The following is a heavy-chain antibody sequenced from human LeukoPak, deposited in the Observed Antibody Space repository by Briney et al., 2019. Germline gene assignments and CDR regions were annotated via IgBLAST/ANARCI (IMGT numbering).Heavy chain of an antibody. V-gene: IGHV3-7*01. CDR1: GFTFSSYW. Sequence: GGSLRLSCAASGFTFSSYWTSWVRQAPGKGLEWVANIKQDGSEKYYVDSVKGRFTISRDNAKNSLYLQMNSLRAEDTAVYYCASPSGYYYNDAFDIWGQGTMVTVSS. D-gene: IGHD3-22*01. J-gene: IGHJ3*02. CDR2: IKQDGSEK. CDR3: ASPSGYYYNDAFDI.